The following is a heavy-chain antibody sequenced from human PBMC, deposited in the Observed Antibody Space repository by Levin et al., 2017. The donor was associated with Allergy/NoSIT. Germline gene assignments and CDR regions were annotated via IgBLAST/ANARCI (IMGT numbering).Heavy chain of an antibody. D-gene: IGHD4-11*01. CDR1: GGSISSSSYY. CDR2: IYYSGST. Sequence: SETLSLTCTVSGGSISSSSYYWGWIRQPPGKGLEWIGSIYYSGSTYYNPSLKSRVTISVDTSKNQFSLKLSSVTAADTAVYYCASVKRVLQWRMYWYFDLWGRGTLVTVSS. CDR3: ASVKRVLQWRMYWYFDL. V-gene: IGHV4-39*01. J-gene: IGHJ2*01.